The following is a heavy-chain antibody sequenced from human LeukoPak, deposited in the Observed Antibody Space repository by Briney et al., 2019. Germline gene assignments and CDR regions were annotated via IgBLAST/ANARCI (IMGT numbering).Heavy chain of an antibody. CDR1: GYTFTSCG. D-gene: IGHD6-13*01. Sequence: GASVKVSCKASGYTFTSCGISWVRQAPGQGLEWMGWISAYNGNTNYAQKPQGRVTMTTDTSTSTAYMELRSLRSDDTAVYYCARSYSSSWYGTYYFDYWGQGTLVTVSS. CDR2: ISAYNGNT. V-gene: IGHV1-18*04. J-gene: IGHJ4*02. CDR3: ARSYSSSWYGTYYFDY.